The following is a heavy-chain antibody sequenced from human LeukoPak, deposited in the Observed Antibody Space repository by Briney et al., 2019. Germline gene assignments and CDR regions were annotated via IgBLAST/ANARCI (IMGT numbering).Heavy chain of an antibody. CDR1: GFTFSSYS. CDR3: ARESSGWYRGWFDP. Sequence: GGSLRLSCAASGFTFSSYSMNWVRQPPGKGLEWVSHISSSSSTIYCADSVKGRFTISRDNAKNSLYLQMNSLRAEDTAVYYCARESSGWYRGWFDPWGQGTLVTVSS. D-gene: IGHD6-19*01. CDR2: ISSSSSTI. J-gene: IGHJ5*02. V-gene: IGHV3-48*04.